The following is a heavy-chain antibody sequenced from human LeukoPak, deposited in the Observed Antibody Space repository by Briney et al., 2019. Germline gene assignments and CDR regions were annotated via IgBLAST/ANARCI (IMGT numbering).Heavy chain of an antibody. Sequence: PSETLPLTCTVSGGSISSGGYYWSWIRQPPGKGLEWIGYIYHSGSTYYNPSLKSRVTISVDRSKNQFSLKLSSVTAADTAVYYCARDVFLGYCSGGSCSRAHFDPWGQGTLVTVSS. CDR1: GGSISSGGYY. CDR2: IYHSGST. D-gene: IGHD2-15*01. CDR3: ARDVFLGYCSGGSCSRAHFDP. J-gene: IGHJ5*02. V-gene: IGHV4-30-2*01.